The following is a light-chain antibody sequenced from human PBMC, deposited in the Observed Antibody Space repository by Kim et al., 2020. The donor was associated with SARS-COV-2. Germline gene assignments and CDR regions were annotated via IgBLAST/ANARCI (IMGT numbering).Light chain of an antibody. V-gene: IGLV4-69*01. CDR3: QTWDTGIRV. CDR2: LNSDGSH. CDR1: SGHSNYA. Sequence: SVKLTCTLSSGHSNYAIAWHQEQPEKGPRYLMKLNSDGSHSKGDGIPDRFSGSSSGAERYLTISSLQSEDEADYYCQTWDTGIRVFGGGTQLTVL. J-gene: IGLJ2*01.